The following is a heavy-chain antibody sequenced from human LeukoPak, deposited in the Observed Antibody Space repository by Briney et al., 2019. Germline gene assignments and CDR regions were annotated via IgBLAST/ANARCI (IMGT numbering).Heavy chain of an antibody. V-gene: IGHV3-30*04. CDR2: ISFDASNK. D-gene: IGHD6-19*01. CDR1: GFTFSSYG. Sequence: PGGSLRLSCAASGFTFSSYGIHWVRQAPGKGLEWVAVISFDASNKYYAASVKGRFTISRDNSKNSVYLQMNSLRAEDTAVYYCASESSPYSSSWFAFQTSYWGQGTLVTVSS. CDR3: ASESSPYSSSWFAFQTSY. J-gene: IGHJ4*02.